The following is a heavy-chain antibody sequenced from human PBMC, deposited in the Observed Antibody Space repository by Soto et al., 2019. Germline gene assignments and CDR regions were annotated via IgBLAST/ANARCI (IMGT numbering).Heavy chain of an antibody. D-gene: IGHD3-10*01. J-gene: IGHJ4*02. CDR2: IGGSSSYI. CDR3: ARGDWFGELLGF. V-gene: IGHV3-21*01. Sequence: XESLRLSFAASGFTFSSYNVNWVRQAPGKGLEWVSCIGGSSSYIYYVDSVQGRFTISRDNAKNSLNLQMNSLRVEDTAVYYCARGDWFGELLGFWGQGTLVTVSS. CDR1: GFTFSSYN.